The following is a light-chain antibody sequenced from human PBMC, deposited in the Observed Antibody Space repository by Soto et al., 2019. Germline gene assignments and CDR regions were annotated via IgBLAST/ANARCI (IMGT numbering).Light chain of an antibody. Sequence: EIVMTQSPATLSVSPGETATLSCRASQSVSYNIAWYQQKPGQGPRRLIYGAFTRATGIPARFSGSGSGTEFTLTISSLQSEDSAVYYCQQYKNWPLLTFGGGTKVEIK. CDR1: QSVSYN. CDR2: GAF. CDR3: QQYKNWPLLT. V-gene: IGKV3-15*01. J-gene: IGKJ4*01.